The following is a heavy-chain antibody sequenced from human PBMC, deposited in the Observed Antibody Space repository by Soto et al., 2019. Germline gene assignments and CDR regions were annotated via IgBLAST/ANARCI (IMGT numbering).Heavy chain of an antibody. Sequence: QVQLVESGGGVVQTGRSLRLSCAASGFTFSNYGMHWVRQAPGKGLEWVAVISSDGSNKYYADSVKGRFTISRDNSENTLFLQINNLRTEDTAVYYCARDWVWFGAHPIDYWGQGTLVTVSS. J-gene: IGHJ4*02. V-gene: IGHV3-30*03. CDR2: ISSDGSNK. D-gene: IGHD3-10*01. CDR3: ARDWVWFGAHPIDY. CDR1: GFTFSNYG.